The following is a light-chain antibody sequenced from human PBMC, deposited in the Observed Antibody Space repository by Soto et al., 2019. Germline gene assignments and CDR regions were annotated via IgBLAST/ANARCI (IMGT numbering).Light chain of an antibody. J-gene: IGKJ4*01. CDR2: GAS. CDR1: QSVSSTY. V-gene: IGKV3-20*01. Sequence: EIVLTQSPGTLSLFPGERATLSCRASQSVSSTYLAWYQQKPGRAPSLLIYGASRRATGIPDRFSGSGSGTDFTLTISRLEPEDFAVYYCQQYERSPTTFGGGTKVEIK. CDR3: QQYERSPTT.